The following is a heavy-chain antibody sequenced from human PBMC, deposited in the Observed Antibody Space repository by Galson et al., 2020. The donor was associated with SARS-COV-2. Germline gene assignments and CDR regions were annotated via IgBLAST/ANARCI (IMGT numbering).Heavy chain of an antibody. Sequence: SETLSLTCTVSGGSISSGGYYWSWIRQHPGKGLEWIGYIYYSGSTYYNPSLKSRVTISVDTSKNQFSLKLSSVTAADTAVYYCARVNYYGSGSYSPWYFDYWVQGTLVTVSS. CDR2: IYYSGST. D-gene: IGHD3-10*01. CDR3: ARVNYYGSGSYSPWYFDY. J-gene: IGHJ4*02. V-gene: IGHV4-31*03. CDR1: GGSISSGGYY.